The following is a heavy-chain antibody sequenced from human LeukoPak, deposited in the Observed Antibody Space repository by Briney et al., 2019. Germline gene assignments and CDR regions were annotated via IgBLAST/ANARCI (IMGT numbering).Heavy chain of an antibody. CDR2: ISGSGGST. Sequence: PGGSLRLSCAASGFTFNSRAMSWVRQAPGKGLEWVSAISGSGGSTYYADSVKGRFTISRDNSRNTLYLQMNSLRAEDTAVYYCAKTRIVCTSVSCPGGGFDYWGHGTLVTVSS. V-gene: IGHV3-23*01. D-gene: IGHD2-2*01. CDR1: GFTFNSRA. J-gene: IGHJ4*01. CDR3: AKTRIVCTSVSCPGGGFDY.